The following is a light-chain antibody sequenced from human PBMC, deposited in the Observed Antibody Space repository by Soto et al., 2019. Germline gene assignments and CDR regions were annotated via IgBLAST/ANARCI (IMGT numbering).Light chain of an antibody. V-gene: IGKV3-15*01. CDR3: QQYYTWPPT. CDR2: GAS. J-gene: IGKJ4*01. CDR1: QSVSNN. Sequence: EIVMTQSPATLSASPGERATLSCRASQSVSNNLAWYQQKPGQAPRLLIDGASTRATGIPARFSGSGSGTEFTLTISGLQSEDCAVYYCQQYYTWPPTFGGGTKVDIK.